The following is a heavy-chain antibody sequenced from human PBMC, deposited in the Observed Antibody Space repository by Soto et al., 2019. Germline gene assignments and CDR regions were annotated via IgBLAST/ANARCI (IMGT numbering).Heavy chain of an antibody. D-gene: IGHD3-22*01. V-gene: IGHV1-69*01. Sequence: QVQLVQSGAEVKKPGSSVKVSCKASGGTFSSYAISWVRQAPGQGLEWMGGIIPIFGTANYAQKFQGRVTITADESTSTAYMELSSLRAEDTAVYYCAISAYYYDSSGDYATYNWFDPGGQGTLVTVSS. J-gene: IGHJ5*02. CDR3: AISAYYYDSSGDYATYNWFDP. CDR2: IIPIFGTA. CDR1: GGTFSSYA.